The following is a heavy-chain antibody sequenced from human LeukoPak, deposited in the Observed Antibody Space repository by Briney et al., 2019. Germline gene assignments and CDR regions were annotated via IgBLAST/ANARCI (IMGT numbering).Heavy chain of an antibody. J-gene: IGHJ4*02. CDR1: GGTFSSYA. CDR2: IIPIFGTA. D-gene: IGHD1-26*01. Sequence: SVKVSCKASGGTFSSYAISWVRQAPGQGLEWTGGIIPIFGTANYAQKFQGRVTITADESTSTAYMELSSLRSEDTAVYYCARDRDGSPDYWGQGTLVTVSS. V-gene: IGHV1-69*13. CDR3: ARDRDGSPDY.